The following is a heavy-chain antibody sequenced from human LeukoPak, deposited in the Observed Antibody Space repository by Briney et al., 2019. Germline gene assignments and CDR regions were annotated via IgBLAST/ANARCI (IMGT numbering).Heavy chain of an antibody. V-gene: IGHV4-59*11. Sequence: PSETLSLTCSVSGDSISRHFWSWIRQPPGKGLEWIAFIHYRGRTKYNPSLQSRATIPGATSENESSLRRASGAAADTAVYYCARLLDNDSSGDPDTFDMWGQGTVVTVSS. CDR1: GDSISRHF. CDR3: ARLLDNDSSGDPDTFDM. J-gene: IGHJ3*02. CDR2: IHYRGRT. D-gene: IGHD3-22*01.